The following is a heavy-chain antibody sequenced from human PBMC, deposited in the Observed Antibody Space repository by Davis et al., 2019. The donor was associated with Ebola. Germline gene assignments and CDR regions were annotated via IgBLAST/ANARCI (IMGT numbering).Heavy chain of an antibody. Sequence: AASVTVSCKASGYTFTGYYMHWVRQAPGQGLEWMGWINPNSGGTNYAQKFQGWVTMTRDTSISTAYMELSRLRSDDTAVYYCARASGPAYYYFDYWGQGTLVTVSS. V-gene: IGHV1-2*04. CDR1: GYTFTGYY. J-gene: IGHJ4*02. D-gene: IGHD2-8*01. CDR2: INPNSGGT. CDR3: ARASGPAYYYFDY.